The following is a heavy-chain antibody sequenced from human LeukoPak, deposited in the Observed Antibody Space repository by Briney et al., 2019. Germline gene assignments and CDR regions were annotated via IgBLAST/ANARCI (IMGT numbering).Heavy chain of an antibody. CDR1: RFTFSNYG. J-gene: IGHJ6*02. Sequence: GGSLTLSCAASRFTFSNYGMHWVRQAPGKGLEWVAAISNDGSNNYYADSVKGRFTISRDNSRNTLYLQMNSLRAEDTAVYYCARPQRSGYYFDYGMDVWGQGTTVTVSS. CDR3: ARPQRSGYYFDYGMDV. CDR2: ISNDGSNN. D-gene: IGHD6-19*01. V-gene: IGHV3-30*03.